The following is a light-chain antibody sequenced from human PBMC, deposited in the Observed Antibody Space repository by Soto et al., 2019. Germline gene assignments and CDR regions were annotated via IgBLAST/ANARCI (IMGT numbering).Light chain of an antibody. V-gene: IGKV3-20*01. CDR3: QQYGSLYT. CDR1: QSVSSSY. J-gene: IGKJ2*01. CDR2: GAT. Sequence: EIVLTQSPGTLSLSPGERATLSCRASQSVSSSYLAWYQQKPGQAPRLLIYGATSRTTGIPDRFSGSASGTDFPLTISILEADFVALYYCQQYGSLYTFGQGTKLEIK.